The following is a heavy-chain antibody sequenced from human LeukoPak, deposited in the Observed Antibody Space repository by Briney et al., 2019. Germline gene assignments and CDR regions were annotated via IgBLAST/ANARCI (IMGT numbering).Heavy chain of an antibody. J-gene: IGHJ5*02. Sequence: SETLSLTCTVSGGSISSYYWSRIRQPPGKGLEWIGYIYYSGSTNYNPSLKSRVTISVDTSKNQFSLKLSSVTAADTAVYYCARGSGGWFRRVYNWFDPWGQGTLVTVSS. CDR1: GGSISSYY. CDR3: ARGSGGWFRRVYNWFDP. D-gene: IGHD6-19*01. CDR2: IYYSGST. V-gene: IGHV4-59*12.